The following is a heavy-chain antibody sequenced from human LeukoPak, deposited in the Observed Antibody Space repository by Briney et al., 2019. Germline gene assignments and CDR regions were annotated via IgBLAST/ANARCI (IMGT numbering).Heavy chain of an antibody. Sequence: GGSLRLSCAASGLTFSYYWMHWVRQAPGKGLVWVSRISGDGSSTNYADSVKGRFTISRDNAKNTLYLQMNSLRAEDTAVYYCARTYLVGWYFDLWGRGALVTVSS. CDR1: GLTFSYYW. CDR3: ARTYLVGWYFDL. V-gene: IGHV3-74*01. D-gene: IGHD3-16*01. J-gene: IGHJ2*01. CDR2: ISGDGSST.